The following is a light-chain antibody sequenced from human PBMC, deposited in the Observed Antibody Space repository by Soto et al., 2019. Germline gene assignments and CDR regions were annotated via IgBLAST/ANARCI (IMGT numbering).Light chain of an antibody. CDR1: QSISSY. CDR3: QQYYHGLSLT. V-gene: IGKV1-39*01. Sequence: DIQMTQSPSSLSASVGDRVTITCRASQSISSYLNWYQQKPGKAPKLLIYAASSLQSGVPSRFSGSGSGTDFTLTISSLQAEDVATYYCQQYYHGLSLTFGGGTKVELK. CDR2: AAS. J-gene: IGKJ4*01.